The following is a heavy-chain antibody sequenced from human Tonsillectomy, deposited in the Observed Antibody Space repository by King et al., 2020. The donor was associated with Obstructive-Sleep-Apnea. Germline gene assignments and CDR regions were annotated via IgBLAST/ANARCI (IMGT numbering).Heavy chain of an antibody. D-gene: IGHD5-24*01. J-gene: IGHJ4*02. CDR3: AKVMGRWYFDY. Sequence: VQLVESGGGLVKPGGSLRLSCEASGFTFSNYAMNWVRQAPGQGLEWVSGINGSCGGTYYSTLVQGRFTISRDNSKNTLDLQMNSLRAEDTAVYYCAKVMGRWYFDYWGQGTLVTVSS. CDR2: INGSCGGT. V-gene: IGHV3-23*04. CDR1: GFTFSNYA.